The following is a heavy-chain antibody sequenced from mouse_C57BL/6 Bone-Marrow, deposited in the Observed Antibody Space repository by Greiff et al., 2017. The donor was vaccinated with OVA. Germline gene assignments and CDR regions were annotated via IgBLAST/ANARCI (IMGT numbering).Heavy chain of an antibody. Sequence: QVQLQQSGAELVRPGASVTLSCKASGYTFTDYEMHWVKQTPVHGLEWIGAIDPETGGTAYNQKFKGKAILTADKSSSTAYMELRSLTSEDSAVYYCTRPTAPWFAYWGQGTLVTVSA. V-gene: IGHV1-15*01. CDR3: TRPTAPWFAY. CDR2: IDPETGGT. J-gene: IGHJ3*01. D-gene: IGHD4-1*02. CDR1: GYTFTDYE.